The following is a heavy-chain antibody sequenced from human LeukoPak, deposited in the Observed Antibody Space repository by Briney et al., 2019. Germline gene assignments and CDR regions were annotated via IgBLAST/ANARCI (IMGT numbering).Heavy chain of an antibody. Sequence: ASVKVSCKASGYTFTSYDINWVRQCTGQGLEWMGWMNPNSGNTGYAQKFQGRVTMTRNTSISTAYMELSSLRSEDTAVYYCARAVSVAATPLYYYGMDVWGQGTTVTVSS. V-gene: IGHV1-8*01. D-gene: IGHD2-15*01. CDR2: MNPNSGNT. CDR3: ARAVSVAATPLYYYGMDV. J-gene: IGHJ6*02. CDR1: GYTFTSYD.